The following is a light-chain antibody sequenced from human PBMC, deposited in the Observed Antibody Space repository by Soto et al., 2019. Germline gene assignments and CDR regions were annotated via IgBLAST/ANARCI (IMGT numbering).Light chain of an antibody. CDR1: QSVLYSSNNKNY. Sequence: DIVMTQSPDSLAVSLGERATINCKSSQSVLYSSNNKNYLAWYQQKAGQPPKMLIYWASTRESGVPDRFSGSGSGTDFTLTISSLQVEDVGVYYCQHYDSIPITFGQGTRLEIK. V-gene: IGKV4-1*01. CDR3: QHYDSIPIT. CDR2: WAS. J-gene: IGKJ5*01.